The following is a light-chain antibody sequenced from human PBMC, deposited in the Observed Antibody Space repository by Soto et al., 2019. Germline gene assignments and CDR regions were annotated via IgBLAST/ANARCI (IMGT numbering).Light chain of an antibody. CDR1: SPNIGGNS. Sequence: QPVLTQPPSASGTPGQRVTISCSGASPNIGGNSVNWYQQPPGTAPKLLIYSNNQRPSGVPDRFSGSKSGTSASLAISGLQSEDEADYYCATWDDSLNGVVFGGGTQLTVL. CDR2: SNN. J-gene: IGLJ2*01. CDR3: ATWDDSLNGVV. V-gene: IGLV1-44*01.